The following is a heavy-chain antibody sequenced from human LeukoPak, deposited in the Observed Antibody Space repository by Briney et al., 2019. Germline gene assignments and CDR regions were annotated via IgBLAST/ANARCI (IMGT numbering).Heavy chain of an antibody. V-gene: IGHV1-18*01. Sequence: GASVKVSCKASGYTFTSYGISWVRQAPGQGLEWMGWISAYNGNPNYAQKLQGRVTMTTDTSTSTAYMELRSLRSDDTAVYYCARVVYYYDSSGYYYTGGFDYWGQGTLVTVSS. CDR2: ISAYNGNP. D-gene: IGHD3-22*01. CDR3: ARVVYYYDSSGYYYTGGFDY. J-gene: IGHJ4*02. CDR1: GYTFTSYG.